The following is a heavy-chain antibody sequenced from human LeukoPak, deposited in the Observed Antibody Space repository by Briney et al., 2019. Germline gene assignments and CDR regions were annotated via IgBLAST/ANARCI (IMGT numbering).Heavy chain of an antibody. D-gene: IGHD3-10*01. Sequence: GGSLRLSCAASGFTFSSYGMHWVRQAPGKGLEWVAFIRYDGSNKYYADSVKGRFTISRDNSKNTLYLQMNSLRAEDTAVYYCAKVALSWFGESHFDYWGQGTLVTVSS. J-gene: IGHJ4*02. V-gene: IGHV3-30*02. CDR2: IRYDGSNK. CDR1: GFTFSSYG. CDR3: AKVALSWFGESHFDY.